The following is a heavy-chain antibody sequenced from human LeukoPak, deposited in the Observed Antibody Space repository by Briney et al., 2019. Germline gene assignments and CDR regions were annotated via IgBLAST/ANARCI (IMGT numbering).Heavy chain of an antibody. CDR3: ARDYYDSRGYSRGYFDY. Sequence: PGGSLRPSCAASGFTFSSYWMSWVRQAPGKGLEWVANIKQDGSEKYYVDSVKGRFTISRDNAKNSLYLQMNSLRAEDTAVYYCARDYYDSRGYSRGYFDYWGQGTLVTVSS. J-gene: IGHJ4*02. CDR1: GFTFSSYW. V-gene: IGHV3-7*01. D-gene: IGHD3-22*01. CDR2: IKQDGSEK.